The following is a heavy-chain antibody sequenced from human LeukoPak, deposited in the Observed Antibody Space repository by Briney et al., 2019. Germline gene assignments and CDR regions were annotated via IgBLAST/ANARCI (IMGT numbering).Heavy chain of an antibody. CDR2: AYYSGTT. V-gene: IGHV4-59*01. CDR3: ARSDYYGLGSYNWFFDL. D-gene: IGHD3-16*01. J-gene: IGHJ2*01. CDR1: GGYIGKFY. Sequence: PSETLSLTCSVSGGYIGKFYWSWIRQSPGMGLEWIGYAYYSGTTRYNRSFRGRVSMSADDSRNLFSLRLRSVTAADTAVYYCARSDYYGLGSYNWFFDLWGRGTLATVSS.